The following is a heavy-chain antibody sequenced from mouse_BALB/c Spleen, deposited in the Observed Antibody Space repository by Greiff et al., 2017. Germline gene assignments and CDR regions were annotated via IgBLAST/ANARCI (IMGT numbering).Heavy chain of an antibody. J-gene: IGHJ4*01. CDR1: GFSLTGYG. V-gene: IGHV2-6-7*01. D-gene: IGHD5-1*01. Sequence: VKLVESGPGLVAPSQSLSITCTVSGFSLTGYGVNWVRQPPGKGLEWLGMIWGDGSTDYNSARKSRLSISKDNSKSQVFLKMNSLQTDDTARYYCARGTYSYYYAMDDWGQGTSVTVSS. CDR3: ARGTYSYYYAMDD. CDR2: IWGDGST.